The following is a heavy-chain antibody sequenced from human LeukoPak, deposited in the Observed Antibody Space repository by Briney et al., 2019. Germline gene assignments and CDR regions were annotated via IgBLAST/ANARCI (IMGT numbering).Heavy chain of an antibody. Sequence: AGGSLRLSCAASGFTFSSYAMSWVRQAPGKGLEWVSAISGSRGSTYYAGSVKGRFTVSRDNSKNTLYLQRNSLRAEDTAVYYCARLLLRAPDYWGQGTLVTGSP. J-gene: IGHJ4*02. CDR3: ARLLLRAPDY. V-gene: IGHV3-23*01. D-gene: IGHD3-16*01. CDR2: ISGSRGST. CDR1: GFTFSSYA.